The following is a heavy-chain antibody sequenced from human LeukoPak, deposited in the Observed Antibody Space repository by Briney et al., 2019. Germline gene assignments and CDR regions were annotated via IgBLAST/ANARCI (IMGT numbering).Heavy chain of an antibody. Sequence: PGGSLRLSYAASGFTFNTYGMHWVRQAPGKGLEWVTFIRFDGSNKYYADSVKGRFTISRDNSKNTLYLQMNSLRAEDTAVYYCAKGRPGAFDIWGQGTMVTVSS. J-gene: IGHJ3*02. V-gene: IGHV3-30*02. CDR2: IRFDGSNK. CDR3: AKGRPGAFDI. CDR1: GFTFNTYG.